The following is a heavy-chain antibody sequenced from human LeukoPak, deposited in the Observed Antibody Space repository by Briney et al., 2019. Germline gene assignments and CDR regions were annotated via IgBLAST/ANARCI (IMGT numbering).Heavy chain of an antibody. CDR1: GFTFSTYA. D-gene: IGHD3-22*01. Sequence: PGGSLRLSCAASGFTFSTYAMSWVRQAPGKGLAWVASVKSDGAGTHYADSVKGRFTISRDNFKNILYLQMNSLRAEDTAIYYCARCTTASSGWCNWLDPRGQGTLVTVSS. CDR2: VKSDGAGT. CDR3: ARCTTASSGWCNWLDP. J-gene: IGHJ5*02. V-gene: IGHV3-23*01.